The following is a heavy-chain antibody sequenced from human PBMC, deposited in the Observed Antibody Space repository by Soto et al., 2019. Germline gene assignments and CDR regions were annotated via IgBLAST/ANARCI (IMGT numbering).Heavy chain of an antibody. J-gene: IGHJ4*02. V-gene: IGHV4-39*01. CDR2: IYYSGST. CDR1: GGSISSSSYY. CDR3: ARHTRRRYYDFWSGPVDY. Sequence: SETLSLTCTVSGGSISSSSYYCACTRQRPGKGLEWIGSIYYSGSTYYNPSLKSRVTISVDTSKNQFSLKLSSVTAADTAVYYCARHTRRRYYDFWSGPVDYWGQGTLVT. D-gene: IGHD3-3*01.